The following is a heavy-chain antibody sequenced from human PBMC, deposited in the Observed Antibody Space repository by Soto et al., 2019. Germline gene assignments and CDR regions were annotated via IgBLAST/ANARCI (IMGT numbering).Heavy chain of an antibody. J-gene: IGHJ4*02. V-gene: IGHV5-51*01. D-gene: IGHD2-2*01. CDR3: ARAIVVVPAAMPWAREVWGDY. Sequence: GESLKISCKGSGYSFTSYWIGWVRQMPGKGLEWMGIIYPGDSDTRYSPSFQGQVTISADKSISTAYLQWSSLKASDTAMYYCARAIVVVPAAMPWAREVWGDYWGQGTLVTVSS. CDR1: GYSFTSYW. CDR2: IYPGDSDT.